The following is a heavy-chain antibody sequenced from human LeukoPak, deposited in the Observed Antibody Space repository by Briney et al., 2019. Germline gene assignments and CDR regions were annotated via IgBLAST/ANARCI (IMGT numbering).Heavy chain of an antibody. CDR1: GGSISSYY. D-gene: IGHD3-22*01. J-gene: IGHJ6*02. Sequence: SETLSLTCTVSGGSISSYYWSWIRQPAGKGLEWIGRIYTSGSTNYNPSLKSRVTMSVDTSKNQFSLKLSSVTAADTAVYYCARHYDRYYYDSSGQSYYYGMDVWGQGTTVTVSS. CDR2: IYTSGST. V-gene: IGHV4-4*07. CDR3: ARHYDRYYYDSSGQSYYYGMDV.